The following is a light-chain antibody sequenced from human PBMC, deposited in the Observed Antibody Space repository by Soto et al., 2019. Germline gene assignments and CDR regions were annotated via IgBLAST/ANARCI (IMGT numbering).Light chain of an antibody. CDR1: QTILTY. CDR3: QPSYPPPVT. J-gene: IGKJ2*01. V-gene: IGKV1-39*01. Sequence: DIPLSQSPSSLSASVGDRVTITCRASQTILTYLNWYQHKAGTAPKLLIYSSSILQTGIPARFSGSGSGTAFTLNNTSPQPEDSATYYCQPSYPPPVTFGQGTKMEI. CDR2: SSS.